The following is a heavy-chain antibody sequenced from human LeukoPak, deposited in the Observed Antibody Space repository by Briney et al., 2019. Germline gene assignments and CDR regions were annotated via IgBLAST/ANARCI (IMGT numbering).Heavy chain of an antibody. CDR1: GYTFTGYY. CDR3: ARERPRYCSGGSCYLGYFDC. CDR2: INPNSGGT. J-gene: IGHJ4*02. Sequence: ASVKVSCKASGYTFTGYYMHWVRQAPGQGLEWMGWINPNSGGTNYAQKFQGRVTMTRDTSISTAYMELSRLRSDDTAVYYCARERPRYCSGGSCYLGYFDCWGQGTLVTVSS. V-gene: IGHV1-2*02. D-gene: IGHD2-15*01.